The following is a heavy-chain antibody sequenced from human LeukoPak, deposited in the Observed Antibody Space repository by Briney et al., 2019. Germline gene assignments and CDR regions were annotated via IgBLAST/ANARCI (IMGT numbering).Heavy chain of an antibody. CDR2: IYSGVST. V-gene: IGHV3-53*01. D-gene: IGHD4-17*01. J-gene: IGHJ6*03. Sequence: PGGSLRLSCAASGFTVSNNYMSWVRHAPGKGLEWVSVIYSGVSTSYADSVKGRFTISRDNPKNTLYLQMNSLRAEDTAVYYCARAVTTVTTPYYYYMDVWGKGTTVTISS. CDR3: ARAVTTVTTPYYYYMDV. CDR1: GFTVSNNY.